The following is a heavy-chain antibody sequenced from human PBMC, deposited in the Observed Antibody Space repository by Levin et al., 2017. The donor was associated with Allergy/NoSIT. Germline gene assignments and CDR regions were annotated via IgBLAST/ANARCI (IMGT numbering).Heavy chain of an antibody. CDR2: ISGSGGST. J-gene: IGHJ6*02. CDR3: AKWGRRVGATSAPYYYYGMDV. D-gene: IGHD1-26*01. CDR1: GFTFSSYA. V-gene: IGHV3-23*01. Sequence: GGSLRLSCAASGFTFSSYAMSWVRQAPGKGLEWVSAISGSGGSTYYADSVKGRFTISRDNSKNTLYLQMNSLRAEDTAVYYCAKWGRRVGATSAPYYYYGMDVWGQGTTVTVSS.